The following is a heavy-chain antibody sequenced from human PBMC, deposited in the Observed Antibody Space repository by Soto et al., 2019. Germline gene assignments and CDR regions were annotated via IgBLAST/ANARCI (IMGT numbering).Heavy chain of an antibody. Sequence: QVQLQQWGAGLLKPSETLSLTCAVYGGSFSGYYWSWIRQPPGKGLEWIGEINHSGSTNYNPSLKRRVTISVDTSKHQFSLKLSSVTAADTAVYYCARAQRYFGRGTYMDVWGKGTTVTVSS. J-gene: IGHJ6*03. CDR1: GGSFSGYY. CDR3: ARAQRYFGRGTYMDV. D-gene: IGHD3-9*01. CDR2: INHSGST. V-gene: IGHV4-34*01.